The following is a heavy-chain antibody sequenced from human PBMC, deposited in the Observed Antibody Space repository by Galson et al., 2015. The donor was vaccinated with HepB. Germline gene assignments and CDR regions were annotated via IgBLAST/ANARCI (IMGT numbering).Heavy chain of an antibody. Sequence: SVKVSCKASGYTFTSYGISWVRQAPGQGLEWMGWISAYNGNTNYAQKLQGRVTMTTDTSTSTAYMELRSLRSDDTAVYYCARDLYCSSTSCLNRITMVQGVIAFDIWGQGTMVTVSS. CDR3: ARDLYCSSTSCLNRITMVQGVIAFDI. CDR2: ISAYNGNT. J-gene: IGHJ3*02. CDR1: GYTFTSYG. D-gene: IGHD3-10*01. V-gene: IGHV1-18*01.